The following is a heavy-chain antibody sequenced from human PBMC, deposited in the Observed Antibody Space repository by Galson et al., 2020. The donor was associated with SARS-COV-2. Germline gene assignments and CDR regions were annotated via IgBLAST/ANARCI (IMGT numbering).Heavy chain of an antibody. CDR1: GGSISSGGYY. Sequence: ETSETLSLTCTVSGGSISSGGYYWSWIRQHPGKGLEWIGYIYYSGRTYYNPSLKSRVTISVDTSKNQFSLKLSSVTAADTAVYYCARARGDRITMIVVVSAFDIWGQGTMVTVSS. V-gene: IGHV4-31*03. D-gene: IGHD3-22*01. CDR2: IYYSGRT. CDR3: ARARGDRITMIVVVSAFDI. J-gene: IGHJ3*02.